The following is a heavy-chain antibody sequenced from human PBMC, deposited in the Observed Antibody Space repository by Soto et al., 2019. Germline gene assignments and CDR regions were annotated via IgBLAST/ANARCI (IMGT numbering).Heavy chain of an antibody. CDR2: ISSSSSYI. CDR3: ARGAAIFGVVNYYYYMDV. J-gene: IGHJ6*03. Sequence: GGSLRLSCAASGFTFSSYSMNWVRQAPGKGLEWVSSISSSSSYIYYADSVKGRFTISRDNAKNSLYLQMNSLRAEDTDVYYCARGAAIFGVVNYYYYMDVWGKGTTVTVSS. CDR1: GFTFSSYS. D-gene: IGHD3-3*01. V-gene: IGHV3-21*01.